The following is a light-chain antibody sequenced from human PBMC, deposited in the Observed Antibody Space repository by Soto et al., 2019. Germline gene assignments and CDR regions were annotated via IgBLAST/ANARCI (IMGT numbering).Light chain of an antibody. Sequence: EIVLTQSPGTLSLSPGERATLSCRASQSVSNNYLAWYQQQPGQAPRLLIYGASSRATGVPDRFSGSGSGTDFTLTISTLEPEDFAVYYCQQYGNSPPYTFGQGTKLEIK. CDR1: QSVSNNY. CDR2: GAS. CDR3: QQYGNSPPYT. V-gene: IGKV3-20*01. J-gene: IGKJ2*01.